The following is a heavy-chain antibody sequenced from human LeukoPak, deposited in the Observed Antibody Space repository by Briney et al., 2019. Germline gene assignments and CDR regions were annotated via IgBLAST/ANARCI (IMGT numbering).Heavy chain of an antibody. J-gene: IGHJ5*02. D-gene: IGHD6-13*01. Sequence: GASVKVSCKASGYTFSDYYLHWVRQAPGQGLEWMGRINPNSGGTNYPQKFQGRVTMTRDTSISTAYMELNSLTSDDTAIYYCAKGGQYSSNDHWGQGTLVTVSS. CDR1: GYTFSDYY. CDR3: AKGGQYSSNDH. V-gene: IGHV1-2*06. CDR2: INPNSGGT.